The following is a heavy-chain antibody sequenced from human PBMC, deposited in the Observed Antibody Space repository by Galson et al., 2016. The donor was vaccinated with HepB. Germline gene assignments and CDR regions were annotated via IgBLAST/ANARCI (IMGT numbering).Heavy chain of an antibody. V-gene: IGHV3-21*01. CDR2: ISSGSSYI. Sequence: SLRLSCAGSGFTFNGYNMNWVRQAPGKGPEWVSSISSGSSYIYYADSVKGRFTISRDNSKNTLFLHRSSLRAEDTAVYYCAKRDLLWFGDPNAFDVWGQGTMVTVSS. CDR1: GFTFNGYN. CDR3: AKRDLLWFGDPNAFDV. D-gene: IGHD3-10*01. J-gene: IGHJ3*01.